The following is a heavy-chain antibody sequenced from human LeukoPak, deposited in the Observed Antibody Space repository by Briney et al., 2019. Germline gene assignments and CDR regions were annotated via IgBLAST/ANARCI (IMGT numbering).Heavy chain of an antibody. V-gene: IGHV3-48*03. Sequence: GGSLRLSCAASGFTFSSYEMNWVRQAPGKGLEWVSYISGSGSNTYYVDSVKGRFTISRDNAKNSLYLQMNSLRAEDTAVYYCARDGDLAPDVPFDYWGQGTLVTVSS. CDR3: ARDGDLAPDVPFDY. J-gene: IGHJ4*02. D-gene: IGHD7-27*01. CDR1: GFTFSSYE. CDR2: ISGSGSNT.